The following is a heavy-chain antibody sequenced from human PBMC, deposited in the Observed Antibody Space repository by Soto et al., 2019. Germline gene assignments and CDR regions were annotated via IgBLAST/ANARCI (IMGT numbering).Heavy chain of an antibody. D-gene: IGHD6-19*01. J-gene: IGHJ4*02. V-gene: IGHV1-69*13. CDR2: IIPIFGTA. CDR1: GWTFSSYA. CDR3: ASDRGRAVASFDY. Sequence: SVKVSCKASGWTFSSYAISWVRQAPGQGLEWMGGIIPIFGTANYAQKFQGRVTITADESTSTAYMELSSLRSEDTAVYYCASDRGRAVASFDYWGQGTLVTVSS.